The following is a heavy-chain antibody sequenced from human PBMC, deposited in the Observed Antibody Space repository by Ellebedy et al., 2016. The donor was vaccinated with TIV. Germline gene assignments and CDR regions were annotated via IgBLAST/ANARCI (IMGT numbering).Heavy chain of an antibody. V-gene: IGHV5-51*01. J-gene: IGHJ6*02. CDR1: GYSFTSYW. CDR3: ARLVSSYGYYYYGMDV. CDR2: IYPGDSDT. Sequence: GESLKISXKGSGYSFTSYWIGWVRQMPGKGLEWMGIIYPGDSDTRYSPSFQGQVTISADKSISTAYLQWSSLKASDTAMYYCARLVSSYGYYYYGMDVWGQGTTVTVSS. D-gene: IGHD5-18*01.